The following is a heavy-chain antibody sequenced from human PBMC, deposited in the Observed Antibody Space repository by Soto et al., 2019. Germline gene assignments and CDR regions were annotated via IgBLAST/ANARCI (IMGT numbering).Heavy chain of an antibody. J-gene: IGHJ6*02. D-gene: IGHD3-10*01. CDR1: GVSFNNNG. Sequence: QVQLVQSGAEVKKPGSSVKVSCKTSGVSFNNNGIGWVRQAPGHGLEWMGGVSPPFRTSNYARKFQGRSSITADASTGTVNMELSSLTSEDTAQYYCARVLYYGSGSYSHYGMDVWGQGTTVTVSS. V-gene: IGHV1-69*01. CDR2: VSPPFRTS. CDR3: ARVLYYGSGSYSHYGMDV.